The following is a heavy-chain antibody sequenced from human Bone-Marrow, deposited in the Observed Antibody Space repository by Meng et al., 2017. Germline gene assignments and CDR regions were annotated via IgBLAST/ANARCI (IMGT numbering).Heavy chain of an antibody. CDR2: IYHSGTT. CDR3: ARENQGGIVEGGPTYYFDY. V-gene: IGHV4-4*02. J-gene: IGHJ4*02. CDR1: GGPISSSHW. Sequence: VQLQESGPGLVNTSWTLSLTCAGSGGPISSSHWWTWVRQSPGRGLEWIGEIYHSGTTNYNPSLKSRVTISVDKSRNLFSLNLSSVTAADTAMYYCARENQGGIVEGGPTYYFDYWGQGALVTVSS. D-gene: IGHD6-13*01.